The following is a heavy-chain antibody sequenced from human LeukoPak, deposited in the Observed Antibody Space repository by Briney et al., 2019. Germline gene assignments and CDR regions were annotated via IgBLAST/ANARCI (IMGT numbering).Heavy chain of an antibody. J-gene: IGHJ4*02. V-gene: IGHV3-48*04. CDR2: ISSSGSTI. Sequence: GGSLRLSCVTSGFNFSDSWMNWVRQAPGKGLEWVSYISSSGSTIYYADSVKGRFTISRDNAKNSLYLQMNSLRAEDTAVYYCARIAVTYTFDYWGQGTLVTVSS. CDR3: ARIAVTYTFDY. CDR1: GFNFSDSW. D-gene: IGHD4-17*01.